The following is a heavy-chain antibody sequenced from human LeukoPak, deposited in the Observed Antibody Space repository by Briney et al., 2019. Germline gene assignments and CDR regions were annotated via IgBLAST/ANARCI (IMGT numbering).Heavy chain of an antibody. CDR1: GGSISSSNW. CDR2: IYHIGST. V-gene: IGHV4-4*02. Sequence: SETLSLTCAVSGGSISSSNWWSWVRRPPGKGLEWIGEIYHIGSTNYNPFLKSRVTISVDKSKNQFSLKLSSVTAADTAVYYCARRYIRGDTYGFDIWGQGTMVTVSS. CDR3: ARRYIRGDTYGFDI. J-gene: IGHJ3*02. D-gene: IGHD3-10*01.